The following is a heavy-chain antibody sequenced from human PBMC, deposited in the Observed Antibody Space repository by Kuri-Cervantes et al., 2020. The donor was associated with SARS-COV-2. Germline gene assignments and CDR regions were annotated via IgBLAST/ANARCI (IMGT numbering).Heavy chain of an antibody. D-gene: IGHD4-11*01. V-gene: IGHV4-4*07. CDR2: IYATGST. Sequence: GSLRLSCTVSGGSISSYYWSWIRQPPGKGLEWIGRIYATGSTNYNPSLKSRVTMSLDTSKNQYSLKLSSVTAADTAVYYCARDTVGGNWFDPWGQGTLVTVSS. CDR1: GGSISSYY. J-gene: IGHJ5*02. CDR3: ARDTVGGNWFDP.